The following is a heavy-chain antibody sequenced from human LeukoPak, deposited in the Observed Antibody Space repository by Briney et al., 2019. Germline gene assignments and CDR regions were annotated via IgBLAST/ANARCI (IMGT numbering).Heavy chain of an antibody. J-gene: IGHJ6*03. Sequence: GGSLRLSCAASGFTFSSYAMHWVRQAPGKGLEWVAVISYDGSIKYYADSVKGRFTISRDNSKNTLYLQMNSLRAEDTAVYYCARAELELLSCYYMDVWGKGTTVTVSS. D-gene: IGHD1-7*01. CDR2: ISYDGSIK. CDR3: ARAELELLSCYYMDV. CDR1: GFTFSSYA. V-gene: IGHV3-30-3*01.